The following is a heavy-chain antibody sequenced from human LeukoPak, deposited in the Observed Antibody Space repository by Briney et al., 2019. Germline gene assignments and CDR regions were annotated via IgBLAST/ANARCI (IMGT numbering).Heavy chain of an antibody. CDR3: ARDPPAVAATSSFDY. D-gene: IGHD1-26*01. CDR1: GYTLTELS. CDR2: FDPEDGET. V-gene: IGHV1-24*01. J-gene: IGHJ4*02. Sequence: ASVKVSCKVSGYTLTELSMHWVRQAPGKGLEWMGGFDPEDGETIYAQKFQGRVTMTRDMSTSTVYMELSSLRSEDTAVYYCARDPPAVAATSSFDYWGQGTLVTVSS.